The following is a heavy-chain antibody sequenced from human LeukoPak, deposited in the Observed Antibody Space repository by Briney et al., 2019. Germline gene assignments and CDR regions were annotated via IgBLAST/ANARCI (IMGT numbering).Heavy chain of an antibody. CDR1: EFTFSNHG. Sequence: PGGSLRLSCAASEFTFSNHGMGWVRQAPGKGLEWVSTMSSDGSKKYYADSVKGRFTISRDNSKSTLYLQMNSLRTEDTAVYYCANGVSGDSMGYCGRGTLVTVSS. J-gene: IGHJ4*02. D-gene: IGHD2-21*02. CDR2: MSSDGSKK. V-gene: IGHV3-30*18. CDR3: ANGVSGDSMGY.